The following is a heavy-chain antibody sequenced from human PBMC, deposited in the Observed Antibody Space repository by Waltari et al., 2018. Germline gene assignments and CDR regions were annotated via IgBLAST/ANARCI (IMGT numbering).Heavy chain of an antibody. D-gene: IGHD6-13*01. J-gene: IGHJ4*02. CDR2: INTKTGKP. CDR3: ARSTGYRHDF. V-gene: IGHV7-4-1*02. Sequence: QVQLVQSGSELKKPGASVKVSCKASGYSFPTYGLKWVRQAPGQGPEWMGFINTKTGKPTYAQAFTGRFVFSLDTSVTTAYLQISSLTAEDTALYYCARSTGYRHDFWGQGTLVTVSS. CDR1: GYSFPTYG.